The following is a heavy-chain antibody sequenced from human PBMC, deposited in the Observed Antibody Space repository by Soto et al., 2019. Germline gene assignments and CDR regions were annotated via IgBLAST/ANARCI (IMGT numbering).Heavy chain of an antibody. CDR3: AKDVILWTNYYYYGMDV. Sequence: PGGSLRLSCAASGFTFSNYGMHWVRQAPGKGLEWVAVISYDGSNKYYADSVKGRFTVSRDNSKNTLYLQMNSLRTEDTAVYYRAKDVILWTNYYYYGMDVWGQGTTVTVSS. CDR1: GFTFSNYG. D-gene: IGHD2-8*01. CDR2: ISYDGSNK. V-gene: IGHV3-30*18. J-gene: IGHJ6*02.